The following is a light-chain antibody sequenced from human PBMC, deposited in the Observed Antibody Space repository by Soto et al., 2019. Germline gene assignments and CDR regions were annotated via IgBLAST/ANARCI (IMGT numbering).Light chain of an antibody. V-gene: IGKV3-15*01. CDR1: QSVKSN. Sequence: EVVLTQSPATLSVSPGERGTLSCRASQSVKSNLAWYQQKPGRAPRLLIYDASNRATGIPARFSGSGSGTEFTLTISSLQSEDFAIYYCQQYHIWLAFGGGTKVDIK. CDR2: DAS. J-gene: IGKJ4*01. CDR3: QQYHIWLA.